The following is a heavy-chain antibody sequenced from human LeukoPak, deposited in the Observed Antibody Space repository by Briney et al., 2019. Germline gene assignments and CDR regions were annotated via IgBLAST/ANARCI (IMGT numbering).Heavy chain of an antibody. Sequence: GGSMRLACAASGFPFSRYSMAWVRQAPGRGLDWVSTVGGRGGDRTFYADSVKGRFTVSRDNSRDTVYLQMNNLGADDTAIYYCAKEGLLGGYFFDLWGQGAPVTVSS. CDR1: GFPFSRYS. CDR2: VGGRGGDRT. CDR3: AKEGLLGGYFFDL. J-gene: IGHJ4*02. D-gene: IGHD1-26*01. V-gene: IGHV3-23*01.